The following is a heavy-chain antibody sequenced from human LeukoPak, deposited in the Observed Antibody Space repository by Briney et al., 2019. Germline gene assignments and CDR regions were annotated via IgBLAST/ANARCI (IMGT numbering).Heavy chain of an antibody. J-gene: IGHJ4*02. D-gene: IGHD3-22*01. CDR1: GYTFTGYY. CDR3: ARTPYYYDSSGYYDY. V-gene: IGHV1-2*04. Sequence: ASVKVSCKASGYTFTGYYIHWVRQAPGQGLEWMGWINPNSGGTNYAQKFQGWVTMTRDTSISTTYMELGRLRSDDTAEYYCARTPYYYDSSGYYDYWGQGTLVTVSS. CDR2: INPNSGGT.